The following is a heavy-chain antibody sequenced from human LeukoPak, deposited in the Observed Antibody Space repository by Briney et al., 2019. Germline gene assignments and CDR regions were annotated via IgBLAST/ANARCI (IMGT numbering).Heavy chain of an antibody. CDR3: TTSVDTSKKNHFSLKLSSVTAADTAVYYCARRLYIVVVPAAIPDYYFDY. Sequence: SETLSLTCAVYGGSFSDYYWTCIRQPPGEGLECIGEINHSGGTNYNPSLKSRVSISVDTSKKNQFFSHSGGTNQNPSLKSRVTTSVDTSKKNHFSLKLSSVTAADTAVYYCARRLYIVVVPAAIPDYYFDYWGQGTLVTVSS. CDR1: GGSFSDYY. D-gene: IGHD1-14*01. J-gene: IGHJ4*02. CDR2: INHSGGT. V-gene: IGHV4-34*01.